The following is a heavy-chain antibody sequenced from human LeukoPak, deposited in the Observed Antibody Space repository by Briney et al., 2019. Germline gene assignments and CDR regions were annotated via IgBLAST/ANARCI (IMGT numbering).Heavy chain of an antibody. J-gene: IGHJ4*02. V-gene: IGHV3-64*04. Sequence: PGGSLRLSCSASGFTFSSYAMHWVRQAPGKGLEYVSAISSSGGSTYYADSVKGRFTISRDNSKNTLYLQMNSLRAEDTAVYYCARSKAGTFDYWGQGTLVTVSS. CDR2: ISSSGGST. CDR1: GFTFSSYA. D-gene: IGHD3-10*01. CDR3: ARSKAGTFDY.